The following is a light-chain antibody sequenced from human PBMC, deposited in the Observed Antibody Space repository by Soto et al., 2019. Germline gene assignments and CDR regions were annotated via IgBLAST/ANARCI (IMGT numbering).Light chain of an antibody. Sequence: EIVMTQSPATLSVSPGERATLSCRASQSVSSNLAWYQQKPGQAPRLLIYGASTRATGIPARFSGSGSGTEFTLTISSLQSEDFAVYYCQQYNWPPNTFGGGTKVEIK. CDR2: GAS. J-gene: IGKJ4*01. CDR3: QQYNWPPNT. CDR1: QSVSSN. V-gene: IGKV3-15*01.